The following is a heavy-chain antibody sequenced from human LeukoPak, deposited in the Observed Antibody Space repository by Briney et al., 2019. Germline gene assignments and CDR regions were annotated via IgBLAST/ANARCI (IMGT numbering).Heavy chain of an antibody. D-gene: IGHD2-8*01. V-gene: IGHV3-48*02. CDR3: ARDLVYGGPASNYYYYGMDV. CDR2: ISSSSSTI. CDR1: GFTFSSYS. J-gene: IGHJ6*02. Sequence: GGSLRLSCAASGFTFSSYSMNWVRQAPGKGLEWVSYISSSSSTIYYADSVKGRFAISRDNAKNSLYLQMNSLRDEDTAVYYCARDLVYGGPASNYYYYGMDVWGQGTTVTVSS.